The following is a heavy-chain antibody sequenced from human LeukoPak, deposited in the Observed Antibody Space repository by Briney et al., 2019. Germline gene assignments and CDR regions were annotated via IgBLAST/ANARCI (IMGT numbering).Heavy chain of an antibody. V-gene: IGHV3-7*01. Sequence: GGSLRLSCAASGFTSSSYWMSWVRQAPGKGLEWVANIKQDGSEKSYVDSVKGRFTISRDNAKNSLYLQMNSLRAEGTAVYYCARDRGDGYSSRWGDYWGQGTLVTVSS. D-gene: IGHD6-13*01. CDR3: ARDRGDGYSSRWGDY. CDR1: GFTSSSYW. CDR2: IKQDGSEK. J-gene: IGHJ4*02.